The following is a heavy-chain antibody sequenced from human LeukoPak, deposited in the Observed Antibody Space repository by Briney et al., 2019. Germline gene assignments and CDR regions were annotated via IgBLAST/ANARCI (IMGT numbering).Heavy chain of an antibody. CDR1: GGSFSGYY. D-gene: IGHD3-3*01. J-gene: IGHJ4*02. CDR3: ARGGRFLEWLPYDY. CDR2: INHSGST. V-gene: IGHV4-34*01. Sequence: PSETLSLTCAVYGGSFSGYYWSWIRQPPGKGLEWIGEINHSGSTNYNPSLKSRVTMSVDTSKNQFSLKLSSVTAADTAVYYCARGGRFLEWLPYDYWGQGTLVTVSS.